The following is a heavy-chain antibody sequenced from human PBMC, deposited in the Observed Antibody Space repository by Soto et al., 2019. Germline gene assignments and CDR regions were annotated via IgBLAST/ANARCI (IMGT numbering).Heavy chain of an antibody. CDR3: ARGMYYYDSSGPY. Sequence: GGSLRLSCAASGFTFSSYAMHWVRQAPGKGLEWVAVISYDGSNKYYADSVKGRFTISRDNSKNTLYLQMNSLRAEDTAVYYCARGMYYYDSSGPYWGQGTLVTVSS. CDR2: ISYDGSNK. D-gene: IGHD3-22*01. CDR1: GFTFSSYA. V-gene: IGHV3-30-3*01. J-gene: IGHJ4*02.